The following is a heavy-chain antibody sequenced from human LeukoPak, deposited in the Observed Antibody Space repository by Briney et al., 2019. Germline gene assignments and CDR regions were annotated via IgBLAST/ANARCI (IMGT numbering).Heavy chain of an antibody. CDR1: GGSIDSRSYY. Sequence: SSETLSLTCTVSGGSIDSRSYYWDCIRQAPGEGLEWVGTIYHSGSTEYNPSLKRRVAIFVDTTKNQSSLILHSVAAADTAVYYCARRSEFDNTHYHYFDYWGQGALVTVSS. D-gene: IGHD2-15*01. J-gene: IGHJ4*02. CDR3: ARRSEFDNTHYHYFDY. V-gene: IGHV4-39*01. CDR2: IYHSGST.